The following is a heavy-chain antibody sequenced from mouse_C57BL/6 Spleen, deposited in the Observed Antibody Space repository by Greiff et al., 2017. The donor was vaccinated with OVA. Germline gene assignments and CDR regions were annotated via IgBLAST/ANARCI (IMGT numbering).Heavy chain of an antibody. J-gene: IGHJ2*01. CDR1: GFTFSDYY. V-gene: IGHV5-16*01. D-gene: IGHD2-4*01. CDR2: INYDGSST. Sequence: DVHLVESEGGLVQPGSSLKLSCTASGFTFSDYYMAWVRQVPEKGLEWVANINYDGSSTYYLDSLKSRFIISRDNAKNILYLQMSSLKSEDTATYYCARASYDYDEGYFDYWGQGTTLTVSS. CDR3: ARASYDYDEGYFDY.